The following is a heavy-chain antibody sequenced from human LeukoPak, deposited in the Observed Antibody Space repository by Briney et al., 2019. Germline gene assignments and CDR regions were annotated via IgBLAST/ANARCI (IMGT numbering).Heavy chain of an antibody. CDR1: GASISSYY. Sequence: SETMSLTSTVSGASISSYYWSWIRQPPGKGLEWIGYTYYSGSTNYNPSLKSRVPIPVDTSKNQFSLKLSSVTAADTAVDYCARRPRRADNGSGSYYFDYWGQGTLVTVSS. CDR2: TYYSGST. D-gene: IGHD3-10*01. CDR3: ARRPRRADNGSGSYYFDY. V-gene: IGHV4-59*01. J-gene: IGHJ4*02.